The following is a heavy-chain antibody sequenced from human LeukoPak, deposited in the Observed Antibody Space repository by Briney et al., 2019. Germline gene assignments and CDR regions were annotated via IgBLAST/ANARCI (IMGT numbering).Heavy chain of an antibody. V-gene: IGHV3-30*18. CDR1: GFNLRGNA. CDR3: AKVSTTVTTLGAFDI. J-gene: IGHJ3*02. CDR2: ISYDGSNK. Sequence: PGGSLRLSCAASGFNLRGNALQWIRQAPGKGLEWVAVISYDGSNKYYADSVKGRFTISRDNSKNTLYLQMNSLRAEDTAVYYCAKVSTTVTTLGAFDIWGQGTMVTVSS. D-gene: IGHD4-17*01.